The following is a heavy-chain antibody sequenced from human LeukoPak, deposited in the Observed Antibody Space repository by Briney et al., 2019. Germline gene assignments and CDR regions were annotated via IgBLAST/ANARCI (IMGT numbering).Heavy chain of an antibody. CDR3: ARRGRIVVPGTLTKHYWYFDL. Sequence: PSETLSLTCTVSGGSISSRNYYWGWIRQSPGKGLEWIGYISNSGTTNYNPTLKSRVTMSLDTSKNRFSLNINSVTAADTAVYFCARRGRIVVPGTLTKHYWYFDLWGRGTHVTVSS. D-gene: IGHD3-22*01. J-gene: IGHJ2*01. V-gene: IGHV4-61*05. CDR2: ISNSGTT. CDR1: GGSISSRNYY.